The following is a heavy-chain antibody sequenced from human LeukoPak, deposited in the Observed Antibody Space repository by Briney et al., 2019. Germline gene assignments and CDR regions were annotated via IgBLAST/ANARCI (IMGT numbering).Heavy chain of an antibody. Sequence: GGSLRLSCVASGFTFTSDAMNWVRQAPGQGLEWVSSTVSRGTTQYAASVKGRFTVSRDTSKNTLSLQMNSLRADDTAVYHRAKCSASAYTAGWCNWIDPWGQGTLVTVSS. CDR1: GFTFTSDA. D-gene: IGHD6-19*01. CDR2: TVSRGTT. J-gene: IGHJ5*02. V-gene: IGHV3-23*01. CDR3: AKCSASAYTAGWCNWIDP.